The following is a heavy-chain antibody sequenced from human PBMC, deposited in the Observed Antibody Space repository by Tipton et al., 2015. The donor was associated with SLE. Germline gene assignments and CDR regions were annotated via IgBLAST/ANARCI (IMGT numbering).Heavy chain of an antibody. V-gene: IGHV4-38-2*02. CDR2: IDHSGGT. Sequence: TLSLTCSVSDYSISDNSYWVWLRQPPGKGLECIGTIDHSGGTFYKPSLNGRVTISADTSKNQFSLNLFSVTAADTAVYYCARGRNDYSDYLGYYYYMDVWGKGTTVTVSS. D-gene: IGHD4-11*01. CDR3: ARGRNDYSDYLGYYYYMDV. CDR1: DYSISDNSY. J-gene: IGHJ6*03.